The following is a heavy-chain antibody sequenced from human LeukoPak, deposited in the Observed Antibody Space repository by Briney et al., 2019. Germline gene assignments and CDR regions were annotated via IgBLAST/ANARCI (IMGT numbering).Heavy chain of an antibody. CDR1: GGTFSSYA. V-gene: IGHV1-69*04. CDR2: IILILGIA. D-gene: IGHD5-12*01. CDR3: ARARDGYNRNDY. J-gene: IGHJ4*02. Sequence: GASVKVSCKASGGTFSSYAISWVRQAPGQGLEWMGRIILILGIANYAQKFQGRVTITADKSTSTAYMELSSLRSEDTAVYYCARARDGYNRNDYWGQGTLVTVSS.